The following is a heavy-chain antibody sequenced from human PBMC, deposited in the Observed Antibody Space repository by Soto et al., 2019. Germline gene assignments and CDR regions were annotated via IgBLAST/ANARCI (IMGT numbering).Heavy chain of an antibody. CDR3: ARQRTIAVAGTDI. CDR1: GGSISNYC. V-gene: IGHV4-59*08. J-gene: IGHJ3*02. D-gene: IGHD6-19*01. CDR2: IYYSGST. Sequence: PSETLSLTCTVSGGSISNYCWNWIRQPPGKGLEWIGYIYYSGSTYYNPSLNSRVTISLDTSKNQFSLRLSSVTATDTAVYYCARQRTIAVAGTDIWGQGTMVTVSS.